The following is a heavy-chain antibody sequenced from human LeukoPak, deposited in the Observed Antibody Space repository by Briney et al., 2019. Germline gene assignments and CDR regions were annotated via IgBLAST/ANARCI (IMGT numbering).Heavy chain of an antibody. J-gene: IGHJ4*02. CDR2: INPNSGGT. CDR3: ARSRNDFWSVNYFDY. D-gene: IGHD3-3*01. V-gene: IGHV1-2*02. CDR1: GYTFTGYY. Sequence: GASVKVSCKASGYTFTGYYMHWVRQAPGQGLEWMGWINPNSGGTNYAQKFHGRVTMTRDTSISTAYMELSRLRSDDTAVYYCARSRNDFWSVNYFDYWGQGTLVTVSS.